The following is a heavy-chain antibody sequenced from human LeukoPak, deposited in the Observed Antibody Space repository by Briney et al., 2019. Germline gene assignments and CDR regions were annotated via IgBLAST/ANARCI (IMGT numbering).Heavy chain of an antibody. J-gene: IGHJ4*02. CDR2: ISYDGSNK. CDR1: GFTFSSYN. V-gene: IGHV3-30*03. Sequence: GGSLRLSCAASGFTFSSYNMNWVRQAPGKGLEWVAVISYDGSNKYYAASVKGRFTISRDNSKNTLYLQMNSLRAEDTAVYYWAREGGGYNNRGFDYWGQGTLVTVSS. CDR3: AREGGGYNNRGFDY. D-gene: IGHD5-24*01.